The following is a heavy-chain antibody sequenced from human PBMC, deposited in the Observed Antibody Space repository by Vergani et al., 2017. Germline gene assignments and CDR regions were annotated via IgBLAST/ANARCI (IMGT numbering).Heavy chain of an antibody. J-gene: IGHJ4*02. D-gene: IGHD2-21*01. V-gene: IGHV3-30*02. CDR2: IRYDGSNK. Sequence: QVQLVESGGGVVQPGGSLRLSCAASGFTFSSYGMHWVRQAPGKGLEWVAFIRYDGSNKYYADSVKGRFTISRDNSKNTLYLQMNRLRAEDTAVYYCAKLTSRAKMWDYWGQGTLVTVSS. CDR3: AKLTSRAKMWDY. CDR1: GFTFSSYG.